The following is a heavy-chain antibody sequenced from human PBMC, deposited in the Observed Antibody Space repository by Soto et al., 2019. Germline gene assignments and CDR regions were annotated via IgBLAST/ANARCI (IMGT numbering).Heavy chain of an antibody. J-gene: IGHJ6*02. CDR1: GFTFSNYA. V-gene: IGHV3-30-3*02. CDR2: ISYDGSNE. D-gene: IGHD3-3*01. CDR3: AKHSTIFGVVPNRAMEV. Sequence: QAQLVESGGGVVQPGGSMRLSCAASGFTFSNYAMHWVRQAPGEGLEWVAIISYDGSNEYYADSVKGRFTISRDNSKNTLFLQMNSLRVEDTAIYYCAKHSTIFGVVPNRAMEVWGQGTTVTVSS.